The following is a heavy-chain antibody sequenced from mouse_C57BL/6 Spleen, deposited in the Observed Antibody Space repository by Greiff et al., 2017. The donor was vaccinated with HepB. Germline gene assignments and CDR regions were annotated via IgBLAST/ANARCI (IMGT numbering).Heavy chain of an antibody. CDR1: GYTFTDYE. J-gene: IGHJ2*01. CDR2: IDPETGGT. D-gene: IGHD1-1*01. V-gene: IGHV1-15*01. Sequence: QVQLQQSGAELVRPGASVTLSCKASGYTFTDYEMHWVKQTPVHGLEWIGAIDPETGGTAYNQKFKGKAILTADKSSSTAYMELRSLTSEDSAVYYCTRSPMFYYYGRYFDYWGQGTTLTVSS. CDR3: TRSPMFYYYGRYFDY.